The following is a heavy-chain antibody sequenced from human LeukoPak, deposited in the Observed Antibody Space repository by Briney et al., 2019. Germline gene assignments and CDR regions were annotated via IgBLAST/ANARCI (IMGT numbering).Heavy chain of an antibody. CDR3: VKDIQLST. CDR1: GFNFITAA. CDR2: IGSSGGST. D-gene: IGHD5-24*01. J-gene: IGHJ3*01. V-gene: IGHV3-23*01. Sequence: GGCLRLSCAASGFNFITAAMTWVRQAPGKGLEWVSLIGSSGGSTYYADSVKGRFTISRDNSNHTLSLQMNSLRVEDTAIYYCVKDIQLSTWGLGTMVTVSS.